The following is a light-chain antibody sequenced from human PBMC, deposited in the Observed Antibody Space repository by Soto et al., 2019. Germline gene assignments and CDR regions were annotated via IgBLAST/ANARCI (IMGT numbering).Light chain of an antibody. J-gene: IGLJ1*01. CDR1: SSDVGGSNF. Sequence: QSVLTQPASVSDSPGQSITISCTGTSSDVGGSNFVSWYQQHPGKAPKVMIYEVSNRPSGVSNRFSGSKSGNTASLTISGLQAEDEADYYCSAYTSSSTFYVFGTGTKVTVL. V-gene: IGLV2-14*01. CDR2: EVS. CDR3: SAYTSSSTFYV.